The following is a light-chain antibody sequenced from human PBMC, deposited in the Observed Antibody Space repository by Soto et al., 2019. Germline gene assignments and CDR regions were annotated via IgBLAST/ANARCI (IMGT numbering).Light chain of an antibody. CDR1: SSNIGAGYD. J-gene: IGLJ2*01. CDR2: ANR. CDR3: QSYDSSLRGSL. Sequence: QCVLTQPPSESAAPGQRVTISCTGSSSNIGAGYDVHWYQHLPGTAPKLLIYANRGRPSGVPDRFSGSKSGTSASLGITGVQDEDEADYYCQSYDSSLRGSLFGGGTKVTVL. V-gene: IGLV1-40*01.